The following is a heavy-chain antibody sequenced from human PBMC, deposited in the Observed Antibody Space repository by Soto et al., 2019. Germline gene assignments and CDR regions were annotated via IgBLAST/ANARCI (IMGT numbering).Heavy chain of an antibody. Sequence: ASVKFSCKASGGTFSSYAISWVRQATGQGLEWMGWMNPNSGNTGYAQKFQGRVTMTRNTSISTAYMELSSLRSEDTAVYYCAGYYDSSGLGYWGQGTLVTVSS. J-gene: IGHJ4*02. CDR1: GGTFSSYA. CDR2: MNPNSGNT. CDR3: AGYYDSSGLGY. V-gene: IGHV1-8*02. D-gene: IGHD3-22*01.